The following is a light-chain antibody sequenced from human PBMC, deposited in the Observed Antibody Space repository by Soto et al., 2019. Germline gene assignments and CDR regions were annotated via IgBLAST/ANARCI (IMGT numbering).Light chain of an antibody. J-gene: IGKJ1*01. CDR2: KAS. Sequence: DIQMTQSPSTLSASVGDRVTITCRASESIDSWLAWHQHKPGRAPKLLISKASSLESGVPSRFSGSGSGTEFTLTISSLQPDDFATYYCQQYNSYPWTFGQGTKVDIK. CDR1: ESIDSW. CDR3: QQYNSYPWT. V-gene: IGKV1-5*03.